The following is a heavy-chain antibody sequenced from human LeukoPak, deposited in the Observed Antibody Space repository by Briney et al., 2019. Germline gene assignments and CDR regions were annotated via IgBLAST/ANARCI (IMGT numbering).Heavy chain of an antibody. CDR1: GFTFSSYA. Sequence: QSGGSLRLSCAASGFTFSSYAMSWVRQAPGKGLEWVSAISGSGGSTYYADSVKGRFTISRDNSKNTLYLQMNSLRAEDTAVYYCAKDVVVAGTAWSHWGQGTLVTVSS. CDR3: AKDVVVAGTAWSH. D-gene: IGHD6-19*01. J-gene: IGHJ4*02. V-gene: IGHV3-23*01. CDR2: ISGSGGST.